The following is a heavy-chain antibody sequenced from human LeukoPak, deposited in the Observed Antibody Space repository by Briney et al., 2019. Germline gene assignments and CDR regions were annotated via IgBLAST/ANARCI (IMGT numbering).Heavy chain of an antibody. J-gene: IGHJ5*02. D-gene: IGHD2-2*01. CDR1: GGSLSSNSNY. Sequence: KSSETLSLTCTVSGGSLSSNSNYWASIRQPPGRGLEWIGSISYGGSTYYSPSLESRVTISVDTSKNQFSLRLSSVTAADTAVYYCAREGPNCSSTSCYDLLDPWGQGTLVTVSS. CDR3: AREGPNCSSTSCYDLLDP. CDR2: ISYGGST. V-gene: IGHV4-39*07.